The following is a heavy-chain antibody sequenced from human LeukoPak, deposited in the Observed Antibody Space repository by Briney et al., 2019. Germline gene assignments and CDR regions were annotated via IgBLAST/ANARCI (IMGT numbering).Heavy chain of an antibody. V-gene: IGHV1-24*01. CDR2: FDPEDGET. CDR3: ATEYDSPAPDY. Sequence: GASVKVSCKVSGYTLTELSMHWVRQAPGKGLEWMGGFDPEDGETIYAQKFQGRVTMIEDTSTDTAYMELSSLRSEDTAVYYCATEYDSPAPDYWGQGTLVTVSS. J-gene: IGHJ4*02. CDR1: GYTLTELS. D-gene: IGHD3-3*01.